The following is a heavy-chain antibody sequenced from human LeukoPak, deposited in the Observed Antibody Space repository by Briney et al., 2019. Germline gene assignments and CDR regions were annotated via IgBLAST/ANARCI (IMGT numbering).Heavy chain of an antibody. Sequence: GGSLKLPCAASGFTFSSYWMHWVRQAPGKGLVWVSRINSDGSSTSYADSVKGRFTISRDNAKNTLYLQMNSLRAEDTAVYYCARESLDYGDYDCWGQGTLVIVSS. D-gene: IGHD4-17*01. J-gene: IGHJ4*02. V-gene: IGHV3-74*01. CDR1: GFTFSSYW. CDR3: ARESLDYGDYDC. CDR2: INSDGSST.